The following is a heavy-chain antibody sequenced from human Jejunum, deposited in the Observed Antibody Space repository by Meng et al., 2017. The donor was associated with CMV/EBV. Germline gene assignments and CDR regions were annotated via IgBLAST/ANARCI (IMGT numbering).Heavy chain of an antibody. J-gene: IGHJ4*02. CDR3: ARENSGYDY. CDR2: IYTSGST. CDR1: HGSSSTYY. Sequence: VPRQGTGLGLLKPSETLSRTFIGSHGSSSTYYWTWNRQPAGKGLEWIGRIYTSGSTHYNPSLKSRVTMSVDTSKNQFSLKLSSVTAADTAVYYCARENSGYDYWGQGTLVTVSS. D-gene: IGHD5-12*01. V-gene: IGHV4-4*07.